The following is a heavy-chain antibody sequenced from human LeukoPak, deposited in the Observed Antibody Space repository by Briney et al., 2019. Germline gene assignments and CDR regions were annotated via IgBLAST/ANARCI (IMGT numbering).Heavy chain of an antibody. CDR2: IYPGDLRV. CDR1: GYSFTSYW. D-gene: IGHD3-9*01. CDR3: ARGNYDILTVLPYYFDY. Sequence: GESLKISCQGFGYSFTSYWIGWVRQMPGKGMEWMGVIYPGDLRVRYNPSFQGQVTISVDKSINTAYLQWVSLRASDSAMYYCARGNYDILTVLPYYFDYWGQGTLVTVSS. J-gene: IGHJ4*02. V-gene: IGHV5-51*01.